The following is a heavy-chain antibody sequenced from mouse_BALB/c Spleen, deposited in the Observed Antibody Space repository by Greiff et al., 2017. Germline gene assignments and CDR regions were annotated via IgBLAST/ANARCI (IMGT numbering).Heavy chain of an antibody. CDR1: GFTFSSYA. D-gene: IGHD1-2*01. Sequence: DVQLQESGGGLVKPGGSLKLSCAASGFTFSSYAMSWVRQTPEKRLEWVASISSGGSTYYHDSVKGRFTISRDNARNILYLQMSSLRSEDTAMYYCARDRYGYYIDYWGQGTTLTVSS. J-gene: IGHJ2*01. CDR3: ARDRYGYYIDY. V-gene: IGHV5-6-5*01. CDR2: ISSGGST.